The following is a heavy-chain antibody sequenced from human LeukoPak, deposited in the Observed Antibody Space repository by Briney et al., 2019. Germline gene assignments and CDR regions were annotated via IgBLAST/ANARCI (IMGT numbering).Heavy chain of an antibody. CDR3: ARESYDYVWGGYAFDI. Sequence: GSLRLSCAASGFTFDDYGMSWVRQAPGKGLEWVSGINWNGGSTGYADSVKGRFTISRDNAKNSLYLQMNSLRAEDTALYHCARESYDYVWGGYAFDIWGQGTMVPVSS. V-gene: IGHV3-20*01. D-gene: IGHD3-16*01. J-gene: IGHJ3*02. CDR2: INWNGGST. CDR1: GFTFDDYG.